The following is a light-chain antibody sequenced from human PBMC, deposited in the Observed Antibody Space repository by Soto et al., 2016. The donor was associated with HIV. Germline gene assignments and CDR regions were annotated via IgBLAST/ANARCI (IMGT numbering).Light chain of an antibody. CDR2: KAS. Sequence: DIQMTQSPSTLSASVGDRVTITCRASQSVSSWLAWYQQKPGKAPNLLIYKASSLEGGVPSRFSGSGSGTEFALTTSSLQPDDFATYYCQQYNLYPLTFGGGTKVEIK. J-gene: IGKJ4*01. V-gene: IGKV1-5*03. CDR3: QQYNLYPLT. CDR1: QSVSSW.